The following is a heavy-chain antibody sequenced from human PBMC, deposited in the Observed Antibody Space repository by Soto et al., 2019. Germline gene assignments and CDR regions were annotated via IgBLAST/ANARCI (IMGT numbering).Heavy chain of an antibody. CDR1: GGSISSGGYY. J-gene: IGHJ6*02. V-gene: IGHV4-31*03. CDR3: ARAWGEEGYCSGGSCSERNYYYYGMDV. Sequence: SETLSLTCTVSGGSISSGGYYWSWIRQHPGKGLEWIGYIYYSGSTYYNPSLKSRVTISVDTSKNQFSLKLSSVTAADTAVYYCARAWGEEGYCSGGSCSERNYYYYGMDVWGQGTTVTVSS. CDR2: IYYSGST. D-gene: IGHD2-15*01.